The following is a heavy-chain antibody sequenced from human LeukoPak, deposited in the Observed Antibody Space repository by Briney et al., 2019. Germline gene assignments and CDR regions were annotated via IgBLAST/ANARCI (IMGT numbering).Heavy chain of an antibody. V-gene: IGHV3-73*01. CDR1: GFTFSGSA. CDR3: TRPNLWFGEPTDY. CDR2: IRSKVNNYAT. D-gene: IGHD3-10*01. Sequence: GGSLRLSCAASGFTFSGSAMHWVRQASGKGLEWVGRIRSKVNNYATAYGASVKGRFTISRDDSKNTAYLQMNSLKTEDTAVYFCTRPNLWFGEPTDYWGQGTLVTVSS. J-gene: IGHJ4*02.